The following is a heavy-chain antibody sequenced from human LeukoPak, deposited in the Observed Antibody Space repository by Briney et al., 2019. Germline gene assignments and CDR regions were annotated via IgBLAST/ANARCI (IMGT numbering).Heavy chain of an antibody. CDR2: INWNGGST. CDR3: ARDPGYSSSWYAEKFDY. V-gene: IGHV3-20*04. CDR1: GFTFDDYG. D-gene: IGHD6-13*01. J-gene: IGHJ4*02. Sequence: GGSLRLSCAASGFTFDDYGMSWVRQAPGKGLEWVSGINWNGGSTGYADSVKGRFTISRDNAKNSLYLQMNSLRAEDTALYYCARDPGYSSSWYAEKFDYWGQGTLVTVSS.